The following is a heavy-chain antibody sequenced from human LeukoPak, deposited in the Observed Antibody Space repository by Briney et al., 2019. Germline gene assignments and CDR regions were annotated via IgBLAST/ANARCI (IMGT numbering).Heavy chain of an antibody. CDR3: ARGAHYCSSTSCYKNWFDP. D-gene: IGHD2-2*02. CDR1: GFILSNYA. Sequence: GGSLRLSCAASGFILSNYAIHWVRQAPGKGLEWVAIISYDGGNKYYADSVKGRFTIPRDNSKNTLYLQMNSLRAEDTAVYYCARGAHYCSSTSCYKNWFDPWGQGTLVTVSS. CDR2: ISYDGGNK. V-gene: IGHV3-30-3*01. J-gene: IGHJ5*02.